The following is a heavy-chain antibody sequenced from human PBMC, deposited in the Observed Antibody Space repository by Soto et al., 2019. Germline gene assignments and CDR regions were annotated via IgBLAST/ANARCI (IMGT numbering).Heavy chain of an antibody. J-gene: IGHJ5*02. Sequence: QVQLQESGPGLVKPSVTLSLTCTVSGGSISSYYWSWIRQPPGKGLEWIGYIYYSGSTNYNPSLKSRVTISVDTSKTQLSLKLSSVTAADTAVDDCARVEDIAAVNWFDPWGQGTLVTVSS. CDR1: GGSISSYY. CDR2: IYYSGST. CDR3: ARVEDIAAVNWFDP. V-gene: IGHV4-59*01. D-gene: IGHD6-13*01.